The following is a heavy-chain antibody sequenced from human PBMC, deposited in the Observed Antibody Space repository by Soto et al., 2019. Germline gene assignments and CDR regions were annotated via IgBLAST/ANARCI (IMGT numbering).Heavy chain of an antibody. Sequence: QVQLQESGPGLVKPSETLSLTCTVSGGSISSYYWSWIRQPPGKGLEWIGYIYYSVHTNYNPSLKSRVTISVDTSKNQFSLKLSSVTAADTAVYYCARETPLSPRSSSPLKSDVGLDVWGQGTTVTVSS. V-gene: IGHV4-59*01. CDR2: IYYSVHT. J-gene: IGHJ6*02. D-gene: IGHD6-13*01. CDR3: ARETPLSPRSSSPLKSDVGLDV. CDR1: GGSISSYY.